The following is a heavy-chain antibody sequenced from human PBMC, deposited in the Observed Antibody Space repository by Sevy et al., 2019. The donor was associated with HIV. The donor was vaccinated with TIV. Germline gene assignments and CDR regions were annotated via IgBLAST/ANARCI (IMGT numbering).Heavy chain of an antibody. Sequence: GGSLRLSCTGSGFTFSNYVMSWVRQAPGKGLEWVASIRTKAYGGPREYAASVKGRFTVSRDDSKSIAYLEMNSLKIEDTAVYYCTRAERDYFYMDVWGKGTTVHVSS. V-gene: IGHV3-49*04. J-gene: IGHJ6*03. CDR1: GFTFSNYV. CDR3: TRAERDYFYMDV. CDR2: IRTKAYGGPR.